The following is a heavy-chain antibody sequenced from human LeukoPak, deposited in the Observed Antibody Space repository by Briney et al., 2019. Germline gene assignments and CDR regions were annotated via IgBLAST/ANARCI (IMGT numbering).Heavy chain of an antibody. J-gene: IGHJ4*02. Sequence: GGSLRLSCAASGFTFSSYAMSWVRQAPGKGLEWVSAISGSGGSTYYADSVKGRFTISRDNSKNTLYLQMNSLRAEDTAVYCCAKDTRGGRPSWPVDYWGQGTLVTVSS. D-gene: IGHD3-10*01. CDR1: GFTFSSYA. CDR3: AKDTRGGRPSWPVDY. CDR2: ISGSGGST. V-gene: IGHV3-23*01.